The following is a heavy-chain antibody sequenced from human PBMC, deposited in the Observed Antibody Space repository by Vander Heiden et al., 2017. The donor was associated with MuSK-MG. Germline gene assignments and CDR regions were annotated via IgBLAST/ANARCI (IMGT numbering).Heavy chain of an antibody. Sequence: QVQLQESGPGLVKPSETLSLTCTVSGGSISSYYWSWIRQPPGKGLEWIGYIYYSGSTNYNPSLKSRVTISVDTSKNQFSLKLSSVTAADTAVYYCAGSYGWGDWYFDLWGRGTLVTVSS. CDR2: IYYSGST. CDR1: GGSISSYY. J-gene: IGHJ2*01. CDR3: AGSYGWGDWYFDL. D-gene: IGHD5-18*01. V-gene: IGHV4-59*01.